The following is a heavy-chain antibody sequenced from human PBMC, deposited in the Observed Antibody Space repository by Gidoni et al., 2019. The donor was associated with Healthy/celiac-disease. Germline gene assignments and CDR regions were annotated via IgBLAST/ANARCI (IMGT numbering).Heavy chain of an antibody. CDR2: ISYDGSNK. CDR1: GFTFISYG. D-gene: IGHD6-19*01. J-gene: IGHJ1*01. V-gene: IGHV3-30*18. CDR3: AKGSLYSSGWSAEYFQH. Sequence: QVQLVESGGGVVQPGRSLRLSCAAAGFTFISYGMHWVRQAPGKGLEWVAVISYDGSNKYYADSVKGRFTISRDNSKNTLYLQMNSLRAEDTAVYYCAKGSLYSSGWSAEYFQHWGQGTLVTVSS.